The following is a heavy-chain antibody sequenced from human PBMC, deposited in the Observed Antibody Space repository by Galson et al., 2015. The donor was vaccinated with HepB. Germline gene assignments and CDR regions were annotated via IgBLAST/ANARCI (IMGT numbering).Heavy chain of an antibody. CDR1: GYNFNRNYW. J-gene: IGHJ4*02. Sequence: QSGAEVKKPGESLKISCKGSGYNFNRNYWIGWVRQMPGKGLEWMGIMYLSDSDIRYSPSFQGLVTISADKSISTAYLQWSSLKASDTAMYFCAGGFYYDSSGYRDWGQGTLVTVSS. CDR3: AGGFYYDSSGYRD. D-gene: IGHD3-22*01. CDR2: MYLSDSDI. V-gene: IGHV5-51*01.